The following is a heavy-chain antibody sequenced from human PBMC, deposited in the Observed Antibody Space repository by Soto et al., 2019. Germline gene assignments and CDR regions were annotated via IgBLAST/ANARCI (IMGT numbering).Heavy chain of an antibody. J-gene: IGHJ3*02. D-gene: IGHD3-16*01. CDR2: ISYDGSNK. Sequence: PGGSLRLSCAASGFTFSSYGMHWVRQAPGKGLEWVAVISYDGSNKYYADSVKGRFTISRDNSKNTLYLQMNSLRAEDTAVYYCAKLLAGGSDAFDIWGQGTMVTGSS. CDR1: GFTFSSYG. CDR3: AKLLAGGSDAFDI. V-gene: IGHV3-30*18.